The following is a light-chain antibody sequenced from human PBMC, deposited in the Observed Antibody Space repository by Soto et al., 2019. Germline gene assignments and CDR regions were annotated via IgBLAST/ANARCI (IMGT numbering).Light chain of an antibody. CDR1: QSVSSY. J-gene: IGKJ4*01. V-gene: IGKV3-11*01. Sequence: EIVLTQSPATLSLSPGERATLSCRASQSVSSYLAWYQQKPGQAPRLLIYDASNRATGIPARFSGSGSGTDFTLTMSSLETEDFAFYYCQQRSNWTFGGGTKVEIK. CDR2: DAS. CDR3: QQRSNWT.